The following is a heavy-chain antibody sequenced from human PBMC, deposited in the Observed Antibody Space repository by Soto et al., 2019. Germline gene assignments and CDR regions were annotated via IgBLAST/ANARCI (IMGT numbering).Heavy chain of an antibody. CDR2: IFYSGAA. CDR1: GGSISGSSYY. V-gene: IGHV4-39*01. J-gene: IGHJ4*02. D-gene: IGHD6-19*01. CDR3: TDMLGQWLPRD. Sequence: SETLSLTCTVSGGSISGSSYYWGWIRQPPGKGLEWIGTIFYSGAAYYNPSLTSRVTMSVDTSRNQFSMKLNSVTAADTAVYYGTDMLGQWLPRDWGQGTVVTVSS.